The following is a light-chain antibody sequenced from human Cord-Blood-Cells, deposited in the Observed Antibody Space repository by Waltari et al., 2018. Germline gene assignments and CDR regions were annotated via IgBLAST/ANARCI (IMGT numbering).Light chain of an antibody. CDR3: CSYAGSSSWV. CDR1: SSDVGGYNL. CDR2: EGS. J-gene: IGLJ3*02. V-gene: IGLV2-23*01. Sequence: QSALTQPASVSGSPGQSITISCTGTSSDVGGYNLVSWYTQHPGKAPKLMIYEGSKRRSGVSKRFAGSKSGNTSSRTISGLQAEDEADYFCCSYAGSSSWVFGGGTKLTVL.